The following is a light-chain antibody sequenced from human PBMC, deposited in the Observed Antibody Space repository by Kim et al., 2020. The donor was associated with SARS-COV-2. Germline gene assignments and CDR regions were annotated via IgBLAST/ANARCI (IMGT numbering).Light chain of an antibody. Sequence: SVSPGQTASSTCSGHKLGDKYAGWYQQKPGQSPGLVITQDSKRPSGIPARFSGSNSGNTATLTIGGTQAMDEADYYCQAWDSGSWVFGGGTKLTV. V-gene: IGLV3-1*01. CDR3: QAWDSGSWV. J-gene: IGLJ3*02. CDR2: QDS. CDR1: KLGDKY.